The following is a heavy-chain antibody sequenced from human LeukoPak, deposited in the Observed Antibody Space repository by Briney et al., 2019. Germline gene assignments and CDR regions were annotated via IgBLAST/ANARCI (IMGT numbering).Heavy chain of an antibody. CDR1: GFTFDDYA. J-gene: IGHJ3*02. Sequence: GGSLRLSCAASGFTFDDYAMNWVRQAPGKGLEWVSGISWKSGSIGYADSVKGRFTISRDNAKNSLYLQMNSLRAEDTAVYYCARDVGYCSSTSCYDAFDIWGQGTMVTVSS. CDR2: ISWKSGSI. D-gene: IGHD2-2*01. V-gene: IGHV3-9*01. CDR3: ARDVGYCSSTSCYDAFDI.